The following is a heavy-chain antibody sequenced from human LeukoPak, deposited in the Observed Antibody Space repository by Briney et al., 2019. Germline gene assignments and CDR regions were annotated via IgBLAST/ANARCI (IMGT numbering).Heavy chain of an antibody. CDR2: ISGSGGST. Sequence: PGGSLRLSCAASGFTFSSYAMSWVRQAPGKGLEWVSAISGSGGSTYYADSVKGRFTISRDNAKNSLSLEMNTLRAEDTAVYYCARVVFPSTGYERLRPDAFDIWGQGTVVTVSS. CDR1: GFTFSSYA. J-gene: IGHJ3*02. CDR3: ARVVFPSTGYERLRPDAFDI. V-gene: IGHV3-23*01. D-gene: IGHD3-22*01.